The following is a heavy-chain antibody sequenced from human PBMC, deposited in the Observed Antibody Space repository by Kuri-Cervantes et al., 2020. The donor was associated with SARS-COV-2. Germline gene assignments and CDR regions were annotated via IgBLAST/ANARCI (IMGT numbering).Heavy chain of an antibody. CDR3: ARDKLQFDAFDI. J-gene: IGHJ3*02. D-gene: IGHD5-24*01. CDR1: GGSISSYY. CDR2: IYTSGST. Sequence: ESLKISCTVSGGSISSYYWSWIRQPAGKGLEWIGRIYTSGSTNYNPSLKSRVTMSVDTSKNQFSLKLSSVTAADTAVYYCARDKLQFDAFDIWGQGTMVTVSS. V-gene: IGHV4-4*07.